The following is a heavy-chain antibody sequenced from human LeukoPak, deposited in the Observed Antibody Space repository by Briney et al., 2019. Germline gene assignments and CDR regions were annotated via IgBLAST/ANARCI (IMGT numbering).Heavy chain of an antibody. V-gene: IGHV5-51*01. D-gene: IGHD6-13*01. CDR3: AGAIAAAAVGFDP. J-gene: IGHJ5*02. CDR1: GYSFTSYW. Sequence: GESLKISCKGSGYSFTSYWIGWVRQMPGKGLEWMGIIYPGDSDTRYSPSFQGQVTISADKSISTAYLQWSSLKASDTAMYYCAGAIAAAAVGFDPWGQGTLVTVSS. CDR2: IYPGDSDT.